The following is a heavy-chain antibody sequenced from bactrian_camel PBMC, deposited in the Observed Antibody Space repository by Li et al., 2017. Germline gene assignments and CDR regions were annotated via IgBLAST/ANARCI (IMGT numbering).Heavy chain of an antibody. CDR3: AADEHDCYGGNWHVMNPFPY. Sequence: QVQLVESGGGAVQPGGSLRLSCAASGFTFSSYYMSWVRQAPGKGLEWVSTIKPDGTETWYADSVKGRFTISRDNAKNTVYLQMNSLKSEDTALYYCAADEHDCYGGNWHVMNPFPYWGQGTQVTVS. V-gene: IGHV3S6*01. CDR1: GFTFSSYY. D-gene: IGHD3*01. CDR2: IKPDGTET. J-gene: IGHJ4*01.